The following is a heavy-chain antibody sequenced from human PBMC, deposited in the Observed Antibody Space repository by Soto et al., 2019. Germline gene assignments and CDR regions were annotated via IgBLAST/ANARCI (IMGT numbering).Heavy chain of an antibody. CDR1: GFTFRNYD. CDR2: ISAAGDP. Sequence: EVQLVESGGGLVQPGGYLRLSCEASGFTFRNYDMHWVRQGTGKGLEWVSGISAAGDPDYADSVEGRFTISRENAQNSFFLQMNRLRVCDTAVYYCARTDRDFYGLDVWGQGTTVIVSS. V-gene: IGHV3-13*05. CDR3: ARTDRDFYGLDV. J-gene: IGHJ6*02.